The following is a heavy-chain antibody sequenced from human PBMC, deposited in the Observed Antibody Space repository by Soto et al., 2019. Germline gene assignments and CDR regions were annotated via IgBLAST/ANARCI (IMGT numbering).Heavy chain of an antibody. V-gene: IGHV2-5*01. CDR2: IYWNDDK. Sequence: SGPTLVNPTQTLTLTCTFSGFSLSTVAVGVGWIRQPPGKALEFLALIYWNDDKRYSPSLKSRLTITKDTSKNQVALTMTGMDTVDTATYYCAHSPIFHEGHDSFDIWGQGTMVTVSS. CDR3: AHSPIFHEGHDSFDI. J-gene: IGHJ3*02. CDR1: GFSLSTVAVG. D-gene: IGHD3-3*01.